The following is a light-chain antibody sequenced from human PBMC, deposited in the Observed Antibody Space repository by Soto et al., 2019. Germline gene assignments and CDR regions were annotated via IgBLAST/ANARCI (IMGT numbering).Light chain of an antibody. V-gene: IGKV3-20*01. CDR1: QSVRSTY. J-gene: IGKJ1*01. CDR3: QQYGSSPQT. CDR2: GAS. Sequence: EIVLAQSPGTLALSPGERSTRACRSSQSVRSTYLAWYQQKPGQAPRLVIYGASSRATGIPDRFSGSGSGTDFTLTIGRLEPEDFAVYYCQQYGSSPQTFGQGTKVDIK.